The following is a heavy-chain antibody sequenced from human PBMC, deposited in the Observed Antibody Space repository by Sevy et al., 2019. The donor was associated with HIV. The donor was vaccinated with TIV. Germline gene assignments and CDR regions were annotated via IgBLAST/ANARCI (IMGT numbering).Heavy chain of an antibody. CDR1: GGSITGLY. CDR3: AGENAWGRGYS. Sequence: SETLSLTCTESGGSITGLYWNWIRQPPGKGLEWIANIYYNGHISYNPSLKSRVTLSLDTSKNQFSLRLSSVTAADTAMYYCAGENAWGRGYSWGQGTLVTVSS. V-gene: IGHV4-59*08. J-gene: IGHJ4*02. CDR2: IYYNGHI. D-gene: IGHD1-26*01.